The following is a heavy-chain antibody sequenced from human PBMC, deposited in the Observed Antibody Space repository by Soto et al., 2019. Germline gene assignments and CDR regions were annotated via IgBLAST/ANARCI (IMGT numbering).Heavy chain of an antibody. V-gene: IGHV3-48*04. D-gene: IGHD6-19*01. CDR1: GFTFSSYT. J-gene: IGHJ4*02. CDR2: ITSSSDTI. CDR3: ARALSSGWYL. Sequence: PGGSLRLSCAASGFTFSSYTMNWVRQAPGRGLEWVAYITSSSDTIYYADSVKGRFTISRDNAKNSLYLQMNSLRAEDTAVFYCARALSSGWYLWGQGTPVTVSS.